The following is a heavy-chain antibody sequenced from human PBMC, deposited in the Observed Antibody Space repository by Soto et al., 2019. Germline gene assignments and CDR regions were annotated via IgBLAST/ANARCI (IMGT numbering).Heavy chain of an antibody. D-gene: IGHD2-8*01. CDR2: INPNSGGT. Sequence: EASVKVACKASGYTFTGYDMHWVRQAPGQGLEWMGWINPNSGGTNYAQKFQGWVTMTRDTSISTAYMELSRLRSDDTAVYYCARDTPYDYYYGMYVWGQGTTVTVSS. CDR3: ARDTPYDYYYGMYV. CDR1: GYTFTGYD. V-gene: IGHV1-2*04. J-gene: IGHJ6*02.